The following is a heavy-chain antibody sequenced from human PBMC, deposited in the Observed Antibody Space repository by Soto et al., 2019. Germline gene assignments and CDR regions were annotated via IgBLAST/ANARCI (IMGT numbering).Heavy chain of an antibody. Sequence: QVQLQESGPGLVKPSQTLSLTCTVSGGSISSGGYYWSWIRQHPGKGLEWIGYIYYSGSTYYNPSLKXXVXIXXDTSKNQFSLKLSSVTAADTAVYYCASSGGDWFDPWGQGTLVTVSS. CDR2: IYYSGST. J-gene: IGHJ5*02. V-gene: IGHV4-31*01. CDR3: ASSGGDWFDP. D-gene: IGHD1-26*01. CDR1: GGSISSGGYY.